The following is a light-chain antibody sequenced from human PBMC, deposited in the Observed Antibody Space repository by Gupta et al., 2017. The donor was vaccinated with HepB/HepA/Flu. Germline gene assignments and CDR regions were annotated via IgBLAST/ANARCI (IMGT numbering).Light chain of an antibody. J-gene: IGLJ1*01. CDR2: DVS. Sequence: GSPGQSITISCTGTSSDVGGYNYVSWYQQHQGKAPKLMIYDVSNRPSGVSNRFSGSKSGNTASLTISGLQAEDEADYYCSSYTSSKGVFGTGTKVTVL. CDR3: SSYTSSKGV. CDR1: SSDVGGYNY. V-gene: IGLV2-14*03.